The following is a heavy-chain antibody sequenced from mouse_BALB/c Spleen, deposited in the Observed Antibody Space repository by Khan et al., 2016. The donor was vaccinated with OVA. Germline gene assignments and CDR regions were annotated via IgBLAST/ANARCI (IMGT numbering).Heavy chain of an antibody. CDR1: GYSFTAYY. Sequence: VQLQQPGPDLVKTGASVKISCKASGYSFTAYYMNWVKLSHGKSLECIGRINPNTYNINYNQKFKGKAILTVDTSSSTAYMELRSLTSEDSAVYFCASGYDFFASWGRGTLVTVSA. D-gene: IGHD2-14*01. CDR2: INPNTYNI. J-gene: IGHJ3*01. V-gene: IGHV1-26*01. CDR3: ASGYDFFAS.